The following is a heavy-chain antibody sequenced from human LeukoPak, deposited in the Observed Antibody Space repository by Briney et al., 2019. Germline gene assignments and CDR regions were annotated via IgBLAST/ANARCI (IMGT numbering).Heavy chain of an antibody. CDR2: ISGNSDTI. Sequence: PGGSLRLSCVASGFTFSSYSMNWVRQAPGEGLEWVSYISGNSDTIYYADSVKGRFTISRDNAKNSLYLQMNSLTADDTAVYFCACLRGPSDYWGQGTLVTVSS. CDR3: ACLRGPSDY. D-gene: IGHD4-17*01. J-gene: IGHJ4*02. CDR1: GFTFSSYS. V-gene: IGHV3-48*01.